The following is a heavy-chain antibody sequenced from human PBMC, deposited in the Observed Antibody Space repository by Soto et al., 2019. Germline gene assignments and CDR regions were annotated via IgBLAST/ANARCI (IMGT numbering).Heavy chain of an antibody. J-gene: IGHJ4*02. CDR1: SGSISSSNYY. Sequence: SETLSLTCTVSSGSISSSNYYWGWIRQPAGKGLEWIGSIYYSGSTYYNPSLKSRATISVDTSRNRFSLKLSSVTAADTAVYYCARLHQQQTDYWGQGTLVTVSS. CDR2: IYYSGST. V-gene: IGHV4-39*01. CDR3: ARLHQQQTDY. D-gene: IGHD2-2*01.